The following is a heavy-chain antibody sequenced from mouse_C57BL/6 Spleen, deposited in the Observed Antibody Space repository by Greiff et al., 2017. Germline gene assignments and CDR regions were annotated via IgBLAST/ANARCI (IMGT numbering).Heavy chain of an antibody. CDR1: GFTFTDYY. V-gene: IGHV7-3*01. Sequence: DVMLVESGGGLVQPGGSLSLSCAASGFTFTDYYMSWVRQPPGKALEWLGFIRNKANGYTTEYSASVKGLFTISRDNSQSILYLQMNALRAEDSATYYCARSGVGAMDYWGQGTSVTVSS. D-gene: IGHD1-1*02. CDR3: ARSGVGAMDY. CDR2: IRNKANGYTT. J-gene: IGHJ4*01.